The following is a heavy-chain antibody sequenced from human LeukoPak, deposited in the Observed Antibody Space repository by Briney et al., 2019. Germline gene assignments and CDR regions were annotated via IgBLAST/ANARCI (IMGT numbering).Heavy chain of an antibody. V-gene: IGHV1-69*01. CDR2: IIPIFGTA. CDR3: ARAEAAAGTEDY. CDR1: GGTFSSYA. Sequence: GSSVKVSCTASGGTFSSYAISWVRQAPGQGLEWMGGIIPIFGTANYAQKFQGRVTITADESTSTAYMELSSLRSEDTAVYYCARAEAAAGTEDYWGQGTLVTVSS. D-gene: IGHD6-13*01. J-gene: IGHJ4*02.